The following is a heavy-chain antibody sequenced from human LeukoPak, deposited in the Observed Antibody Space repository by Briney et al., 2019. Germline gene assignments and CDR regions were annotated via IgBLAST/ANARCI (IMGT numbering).Heavy chain of an antibody. D-gene: IGHD2-15*01. CDR1: GYTFTGYY. Sequence: ASVKVSCKASGYTFTGYYMHWVRQAPGQGLEWMGWINPNSGGTNYAQKFQGRVTMTRDASISTAYMELSRLRSDDTAVYYCAREPSYCSGGSCFDYWGRGTLVTVSS. V-gene: IGHV1-2*02. J-gene: IGHJ4*02. CDR3: AREPSYCSGGSCFDY. CDR2: INPNSGGT.